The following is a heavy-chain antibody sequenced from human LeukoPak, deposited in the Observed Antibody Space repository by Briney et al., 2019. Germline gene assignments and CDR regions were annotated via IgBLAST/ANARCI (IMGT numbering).Heavy chain of an antibody. J-gene: IGHJ4*02. CDR1: GYTFTSYG. CDR2: ISAHNGKT. D-gene: IGHD3-10*01. CDR3: GTYYYGSGSYGPVDY. Sequence: EASVKVSCKASGYTFTSYGIIWVRQAPGQGLQWMGWISAHNGKTNYAQNLQGRVTMTTDTSTNTVYLELRSLTSDDTAVYYCGTYYYGSGSYGPVDYWGQGTLVTVSS. V-gene: IGHV1-18*01.